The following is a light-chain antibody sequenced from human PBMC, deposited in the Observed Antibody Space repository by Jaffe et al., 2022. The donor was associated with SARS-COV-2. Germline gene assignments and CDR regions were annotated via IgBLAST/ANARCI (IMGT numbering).Light chain of an antibody. J-gene: IGLJ2*01. V-gene: IGLV1-44*01. CDR1: KSNIGSNS. Sequence: QSVLTQPPSASGTPGQRVTISCSGSKSNIGSNSVNWYQHVPGTAPKLLMQNNNQRPSGVPARFSGSKSGTSASLAISGLQSEDEADYYCAAWDDSLNGALFGGGTKLTV. CDR3: AAWDDSLNGAL. CDR2: NNN.